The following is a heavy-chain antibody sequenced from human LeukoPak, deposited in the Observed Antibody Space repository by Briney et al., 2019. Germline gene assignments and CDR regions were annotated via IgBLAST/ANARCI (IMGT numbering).Heavy chain of an antibody. CDR3: AKSGSTSWYLDY. Sequence: GGSLRLSCAASGFTFSSYGMHWVRQAPGKGLEWVAVISYDGSNKYYADSVKGRFTISRDNSKNTLYLQMNSLRAEDTAVYYCAKSGSTSWYLDYWGQGTLVTVSS. J-gene: IGHJ4*02. CDR2: ISYDGSNK. D-gene: IGHD6-13*01. CDR1: GFTFSSYG. V-gene: IGHV3-30*18.